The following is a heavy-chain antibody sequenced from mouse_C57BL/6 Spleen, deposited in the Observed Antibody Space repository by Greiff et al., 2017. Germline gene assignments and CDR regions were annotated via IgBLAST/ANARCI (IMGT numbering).Heavy chain of an antibody. Sequence: VQLQQSGPELVKPGASVKISCKASGYSFTGYYMNWVKQSPEKSLEWIGEINPSTGGTTYNQKFKAKATLTVDKSSSTAYMQLKSLTSEDSAVYYCARWETAQATDYWGQGTTRTGSS. CDR2: INPSTGGT. J-gene: IGHJ2*01. CDR1: GYSFTGYY. D-gene: IGHD3-2*02. V-gene: IGHV1-42*01. CDR3: ARWETAQATDY.